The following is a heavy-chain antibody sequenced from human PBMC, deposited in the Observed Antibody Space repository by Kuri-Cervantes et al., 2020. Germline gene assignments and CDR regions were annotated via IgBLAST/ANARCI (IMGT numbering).Heavy chain of an antibody. D-gene: IGHD6-13*01. CDR1: GYTFTSYD. J-gene: IGHJ4*02. CDR2: MNPNSGNT. V-gene: IGHV1-8*01. Sequence: ASVKVSCKASGYTFTSYDINWVRQATGQGLEWMGWMNPNSGNTGYAQKLQGRVTMTTETSTNTAYMELRSLRSDDTAVYYCARVIRQQLVAGGDYWGQGTLVTVSS. CDR3: ARVIRQQLVAGGDY.